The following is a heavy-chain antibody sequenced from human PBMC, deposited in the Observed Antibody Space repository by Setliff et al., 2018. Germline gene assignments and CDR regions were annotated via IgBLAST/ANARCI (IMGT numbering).Heavy chain of an antibody. J-gene: IGHJ6*02. CDR1: GYSFTSYF. Sequence: ASVKVSCKASGYSFTSYFIHWVRQAPGQGLEWMGVINPSGGSATYAQKFQGRVTITRDTSASTAYMELSSLRSEDTAVYYCARDRGQLANGMDVWGQGTTVTVSS. D-gene: IGHD6-6*01. CDR2: INPSGGSA. CDR3: ARDRGQLANGMDV. V-gene: IGHV1-46*01.